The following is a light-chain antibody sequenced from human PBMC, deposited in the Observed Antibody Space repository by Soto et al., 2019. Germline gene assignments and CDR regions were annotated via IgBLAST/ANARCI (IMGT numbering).Light chain of an antibody. V-gene: IGKV3-20*01. J-gene: IGKJ1*01. CDR1: ESVSDD. CDR2: GAS. CDR3: QQYGSSRWT. Sequence: IVLTQSPANLSVSPGERATLSCRASESVSDDLAWYQQKPGQAPRLLMYGASSRATGIPDRFSGSGSGTDFTLTISRLEPEDFAVYYCQQYGSSRWTFGQGTKVDI.